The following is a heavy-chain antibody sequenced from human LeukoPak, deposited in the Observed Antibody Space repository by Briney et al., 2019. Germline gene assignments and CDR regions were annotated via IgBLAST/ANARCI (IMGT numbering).Heavy chain of an antibody. J-gene: IGHJ5*02. D-gene: IGHD6-13*01. V-gene: IGHV3-20*04. Sequence: GGSLRLSCAASGFTFDDYATTWVRQAPGKGLEWVSTINWSGGSTTYADSVKGRFTISRDNVNTSLFLQMNSLRAEDTAFYYCARDLYAGTVNWFDSRGQGTLVTVSS. CDR2: INWSGGST. CDR1: GFTFDDYA. CDR3: ARDLYAGTVNWFDS.